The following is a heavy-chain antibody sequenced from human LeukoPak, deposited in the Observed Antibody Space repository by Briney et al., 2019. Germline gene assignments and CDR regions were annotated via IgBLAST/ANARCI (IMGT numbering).Heavy chain of an antibody. CDR1: GGSISPYY. V-gene: IGHV4-59*01. D-gene: IGHD3-16*01. CDR2: IYYIGTT. J-gene: IGHJ4*02. CDR3: ARALTVWDPPGY. Sequence: SETLSLTCTVSGGSISPYYWSWIRQPPGKGLEWIGYIYYIGTTNYNPSLKSRVTISVDGENQFSLELSSVTAADTAVYYCARALTVWDPPGYWGQGTLVSVSS.